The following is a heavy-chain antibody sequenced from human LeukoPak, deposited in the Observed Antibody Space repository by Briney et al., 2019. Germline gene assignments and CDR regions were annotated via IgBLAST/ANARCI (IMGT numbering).Heavy chain of an antibody. D-gene: IGHD1-26*01. V-gene: IGHV3-23*01. CDR1: GFTFSSYA. CDR3: AKDPSGRKHYYYYYMDV. Sequence: PGGSLRLSCAASGFTFSSYAMSWVRQAPGKGLEWVSAISGSGGSTYYADSVKGRFTISRDNSKNTLYLQMNSLRAEDTAVYYCAKDPSGRKHYYYYYMDVWGKGTTVTVSS. CDR2: ISGSGGST. J-gene: IGHJ6*03.